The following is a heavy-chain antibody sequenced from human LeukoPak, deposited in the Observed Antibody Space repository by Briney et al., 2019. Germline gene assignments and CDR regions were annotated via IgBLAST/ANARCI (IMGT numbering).Heavy chain of an antibody. Sequence: ASVKVSCKASGYTFTGYYMHWVRQAPGQGLEWMGRINPNSGGTNYAQKFQGRVTMTRDTSISTAYMELCRLRSDDTAVYYCAIAPSGYSNYVGDWWGQGTLVTVSS. CDR3: AIAPSGYSNYVGDW. CDR2: INPNSGGT. D-gene: IGHD4-11*01. V-gene: IGHV1-2*06. J-gene: IGHJ4*02. CDR1: GYTFTGYY.